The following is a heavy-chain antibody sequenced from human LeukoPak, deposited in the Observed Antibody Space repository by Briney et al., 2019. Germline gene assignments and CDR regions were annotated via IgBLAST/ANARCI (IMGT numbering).Heavy chain of an antibody. V-gene: IGHV1-69*06. CDR3: ARGMDMGVVPAARGLFDY. D-gene: IGHD2-2*03. Sequence: SVKVSCKASGGTFSSYAISWVRQAPGQGLEWMGGIIPLFGTANYAQKFQGRVTITADKSTSTAYMELSSLRSEDTAVYYCARGMDMGVVPAARGLFDYWGQGTLVTVS. J-gene: IGHJ4*02. CDR2: IIPLFGTA. CDR1: GGTFSSYA.